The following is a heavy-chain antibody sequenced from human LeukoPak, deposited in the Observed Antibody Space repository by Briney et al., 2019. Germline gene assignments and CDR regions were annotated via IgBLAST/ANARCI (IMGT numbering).Heavy chain of an antibody. CDR2: INPNSGGT. J-gene: IGHJ6*02. V-gene: IGHV1-2*02. D-gene: IGHD2-8*01. CDR1: GYTFTGYY. CDR3: ARSGLGYCTNGVCPNYYYYGMDV. Sequence: ASVKVSCKASGYTFTGYYMHWVRQAPGQGLEWMGWINPNSGGTNYAQKFQGRVTMTRDTSISTAYMELSRLRSDDTAVYYCARSGLGYCTNGVCPNYYYYGMDVWGQGTTVAVSS.